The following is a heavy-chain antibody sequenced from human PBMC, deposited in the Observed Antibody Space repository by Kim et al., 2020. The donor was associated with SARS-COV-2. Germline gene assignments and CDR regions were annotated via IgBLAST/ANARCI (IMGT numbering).Heavy chain of an antibody. V-gene: IGHV3-21*01. CDR2: ISYGGTYI. D-gene: IGHD3-16*01. Sequence: GGSLRLSCEASGFIFSSDCMNWVRQAPGKGLEWVSTISYGGTYIYYPDSVKGRFTISREDGKKSLYLHMNSLRAEATADYYCATVRGFGNYAFDYCGQG. J-gene: IGHJ4*02. CDR1: GFIFSSDC. CDR3: ATVRGFGNYAFDY.